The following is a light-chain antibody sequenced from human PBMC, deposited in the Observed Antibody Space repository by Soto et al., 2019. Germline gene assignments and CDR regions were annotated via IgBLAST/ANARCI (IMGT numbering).Light chain of an antibody. CDR2: DAS. Sequence: IEVTNAPSAVAASHGDGVAIPCRASQTIGTYVNWYRQKSGAAPELLIYDASTLQSGVPSRFRGGASGTDFTLTISSLQLDDFATYYCQQSYNTPLTFGQGTKVDIK. CDR3: QQSYNTPLT. J-gene: IGKJ1*01. CDR1: QTIGTY. V-gene: IGKV1-39*01.